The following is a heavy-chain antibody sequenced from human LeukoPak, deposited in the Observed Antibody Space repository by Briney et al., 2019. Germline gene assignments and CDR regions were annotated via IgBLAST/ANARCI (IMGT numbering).Heavy chain of an antibody. CDR3: ASYPSSSRPFDY. V-gene: IGHV1-2*02. J-gene: IGHJ4*02. CDR2: INPNTGDT. CDR1: GYTFTGYY. D-gene: IGHD6-6*01. Sequence: ASVKVSCKASGYTFTGYYMHWVRQAPGQGLEWMGWINPNTGDTNYAQKFQGRVTMTRDTTISAAFMELTRLTSDDTAVYYCASYPSSSRPFDYWGQGTLVTVSS.